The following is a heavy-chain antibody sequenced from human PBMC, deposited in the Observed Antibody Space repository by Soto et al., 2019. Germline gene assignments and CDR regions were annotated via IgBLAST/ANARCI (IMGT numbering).Heavy chain of an antibody. CDR2: ISSYNGDT. Sequence: QVQLVQSGAEVKKPGASVKVSCKASGYTFTRSVISWVRQAPGQGPEWMGWISSYNGDTNYAQTFQGRVTMTTDTSTRTAYMELRSLRSDDTAVYYCASEGVAPYYYYGMDVWGQGTPVTVAS. D-gene: IGHD5-12*01. CDR1: GYTFTRSV. J-gene: IGHJ6*02. CDR3: ASEGVAPYYYYGMDV. V-gene: IGHV1-18*01.